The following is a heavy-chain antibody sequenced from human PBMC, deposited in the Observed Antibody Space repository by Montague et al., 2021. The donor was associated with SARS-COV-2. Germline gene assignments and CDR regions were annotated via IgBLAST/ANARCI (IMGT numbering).Heavy chain of an antibody. CDR1: GFSFSGYA. Sequence: SLRLSCAASGFSFSGYAMNWVRQAPGKGLEWVSVIYGGGAYTNYADSVKGRFTISRDDSKATVFLQMNGLRSDDTAMYYCAKGSTDLWGQGTLVTVSS. J-gene: IGHJ5*02. D-gene: IGHD1-1*01. CDR3: AKGSTDL. CDR2: IYGGGAYT. V-gene: IGHV3-23*03.